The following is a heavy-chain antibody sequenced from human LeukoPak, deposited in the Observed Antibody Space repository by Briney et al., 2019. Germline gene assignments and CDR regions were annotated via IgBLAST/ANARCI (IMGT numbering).Heavy chain of an antibody. CDR1: EYTFTSYD. D-gene: IGHD2-15*01. Sequence: ASVKVSRKASEYTFTSYDFNWVRQATGQGLEWMGWMNPNSGNTGYAQKFQGRVTMTRNTSISTAYMEVSSLRSEDTAVYYCARGAPQEYCSGGSCPYFDYWGQGTLVTVSP. V-gene: IGHV1-8*01. J-gene: IGHJ4*02. CDR2: MNPNSGNT. CDR3: ARGAPQEYCSGGSCPYFDY.